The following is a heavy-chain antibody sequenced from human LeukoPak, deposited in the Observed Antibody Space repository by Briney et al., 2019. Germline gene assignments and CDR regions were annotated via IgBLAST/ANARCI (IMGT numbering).Heavy chain of an antibody. V-gene: IGHV4-38-2*01. CDR2: IDHSGSY. J-gene: IGHJ4*02. CDR1: GSSINSGYY. CDR3: ARGVYDSSGYHYYGGFYYFDS. D-gene: IGHD3-22*01. Sequence: SETLSLTCAVSGSSINSGYYWAWIRQPPGKGLEWIGSIDHSGSYYSTPSLKSRVTISLHSSKKHFSLELSSVTAADTAVYYCARGVYDSSGYHYYGGFYYFDSWGRGTLVTVSS.